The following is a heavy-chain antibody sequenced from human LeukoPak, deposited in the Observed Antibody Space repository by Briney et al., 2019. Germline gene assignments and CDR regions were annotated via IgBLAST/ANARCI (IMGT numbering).Heavy chain of an antibody. CDR1: GGSFSDYY. D-gene: IGHD5-12*01. CDR3: ARGRGIVATTEYYFDY. Sequence: SETLSLTCAVYGGSFSDYYWSWIRQPPGKGLEWIGEINHSGSTNYNPSLKSRVTISVDTSKNQFSLKLSSVTAADTAVYYCARGRGIVATTEYYFDYWGQGTLVTVSS. CDR2: INHSGST. J-gene: IGHJ4*02. V-gene: IGHV4-34*01.